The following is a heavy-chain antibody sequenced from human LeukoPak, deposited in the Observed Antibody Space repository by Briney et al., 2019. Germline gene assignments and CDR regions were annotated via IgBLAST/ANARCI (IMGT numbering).Heavy chain of an antibody. CDR2: IYPGDSDT. J-gene: IGHJ4*02. CDR3: ARLPTDDSSGYYLGVFDY. V-gene: IGHV5-51*01. Sequence: GESLKISCKGSGYSFTSYWIGWVRQMPGKGLEWMGIIYPGDSDTRYSPSFQGQVTISADKSISTAYLQWSSLKASDTAMYYCARLPTDDSSGYYLGVFDYWGQGTLVTVSS. D-gene: IGHD3-22*01. CDR1: GYSFTSYW.